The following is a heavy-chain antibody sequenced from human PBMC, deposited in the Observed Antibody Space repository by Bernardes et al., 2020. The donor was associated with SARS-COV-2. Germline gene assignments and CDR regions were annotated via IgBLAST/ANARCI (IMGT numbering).Heavy chain of an antibody. CDR3: ARILVGPGVDGMDV. J-gene: IGHJ6*02. CDR1: GFTFRNYL. D-gene: IGHD3-10*01. V-gene: IGHV3-23*01. Sequence: GGSLRLSCTASGFTFRNYLISWVRQTPGKGLEWVSTIDNSGGNTYYADSVRGRFTISRDNSKNTLYLQMNSLRADDTAVYYCARILVGPGVDGMDVWGQGTTVTVSS. CDR2: IDNSGGNT.